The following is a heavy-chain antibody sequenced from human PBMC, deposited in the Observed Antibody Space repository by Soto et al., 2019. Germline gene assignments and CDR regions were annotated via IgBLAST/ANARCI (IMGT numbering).Heavy chain of an antibody. CDR1: GFTFSSSW. CDR3: ARDFAEWFPDY. D-gene: IGHD3-3*01. CDR2: ISSDRSYI. Sequence: GGSLRLSCAASGFTFSSSWMHWVRQAPGKGLVWVSPISSDRSYINYADSVKGRFTISRDNAKNSLYLQMNSLRAEDTAVYYCARDFAEWFPDYWGQGTLVT. V-gene: IGHV3-21*01. J-gene: IGHJ4*02.